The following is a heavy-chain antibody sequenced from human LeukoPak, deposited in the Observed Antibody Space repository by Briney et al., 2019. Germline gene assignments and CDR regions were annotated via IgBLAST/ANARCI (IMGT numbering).Heavy chain of an antibody. CDR3: ATDSSSIAAAEFDY. Sequence: ASVKISCKVSGYTFTDYYMHWVQQAPGEGLEWMGLVDPEDGETIYAEKFRGRVTITADTSTDTAYMELSSLRSEDTAVYYCATDSSSIAAAEFDYWGQGTLVTVSS. CDR1: GYTFTDYY. CDR2: VDPEDGET. J-gene: IGHJ4*02. V-gene: IGHV1-69-2*01. D-gene: IGHD6-13*01.